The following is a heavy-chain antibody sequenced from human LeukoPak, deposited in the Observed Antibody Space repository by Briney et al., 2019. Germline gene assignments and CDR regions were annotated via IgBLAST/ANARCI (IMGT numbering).Heavy chain of an antibody. CDR2: IYFNGAT. CDR3: ARVLEYSGSWNYFDY. V-gene: IGHV4-31*03. D-gene: IGHD6-13*01. J-gene: IGHJ4*02. CDR1: GGSMSTGAYY. Sequence: SETLSLTCTVSGGSMSTGAYYWSWNRQHPGEGLEWIGYIYFNGATYYSPSLKSRLALSVDTSKNQFSLKLSSVTPEDTAVYYCARVLEYSGSWNYFDYWGQGILVTVSS.